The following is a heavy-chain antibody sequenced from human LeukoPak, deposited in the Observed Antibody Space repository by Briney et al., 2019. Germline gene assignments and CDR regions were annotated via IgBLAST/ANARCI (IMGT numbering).Heavy chain of an antibody. CDR2: INPNSGDT. CDR3: AKGYSPPGLDC. V-gene: IGHV1-2*02. CDR1: GYTFTGYY. D-gene: IGHD5-18*01. J-gene: IGHJ4*02. Sequence: GASVKVSCKASGYTFTGYYMHWVRQAPGQGLEWMGWINPNSGDTKYAQKFQGRVTMTRDTSISAAYMGLSRLSSDDTAVYYCAKGYSPPGLDCWGQGTLVTVSS.